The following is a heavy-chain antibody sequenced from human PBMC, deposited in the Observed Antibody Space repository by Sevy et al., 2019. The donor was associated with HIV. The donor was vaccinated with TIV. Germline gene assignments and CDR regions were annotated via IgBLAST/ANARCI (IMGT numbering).Heavy chain of an antibody. D-gene: IGHD2-15*01. CDR3: AKGDRTFYGMDV. CDR1: GFTFSTYA. V-gene: IGHV3-23*01. J-gene: IGHJ6*02. Sequence: GGSLRLSCLASGFTFSTYAMSWVRQAPGKGLEWVSAFSGSGGSTYYADSVEGRFTISRDKSRKTLYLQMNSLRAEGTAVYYCAKGDRTFYGMDVWGQGTTVTVSS. CDR2: FSGSGGST.